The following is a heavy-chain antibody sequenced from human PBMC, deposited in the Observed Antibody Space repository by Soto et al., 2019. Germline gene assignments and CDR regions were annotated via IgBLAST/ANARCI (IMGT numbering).Heavy chain of an antibody. CDR1: GYTLTELS. CDR2: FDPEDGET. Sequence: GASVKVSCKVSGYTLTELSMHWVRQAPGKGLEWMGGFDPEDGETIYAQKFQGRVTMTEDTSTDTAYMELSSLRSEDTAVYYCATGGQPYYDILTGYRAFDIWGQGTMVTVSS. D-gene: IGHD3-9*01. V-gene: IGHV1-24*01. J-gene: IGHJ3*02. CDR3: ATGGQPYYDILTGYRAFDI.